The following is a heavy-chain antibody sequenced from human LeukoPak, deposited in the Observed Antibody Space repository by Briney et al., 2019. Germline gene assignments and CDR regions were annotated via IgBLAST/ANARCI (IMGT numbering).Heavy chain of an antibody. Sequence: GGSLRLSCAASGFTFSYYWMSWVRQAPGKGLEWVSGISGSGISTYYADSVKGRFTISRDNSKNTLYLQMNSLRVEDTAVYYCAKSWNYYDSSGDDALDIWGQGTMVTVSS. D-gene: IGHD3-22*01. CDR3: AKSWNYYDSSGDDALDI. J-gene: IGHJ3*02. CDR1: GFTFSYYW. V-gene: IGHV3-23*01. CDR2: ISGSGIST.